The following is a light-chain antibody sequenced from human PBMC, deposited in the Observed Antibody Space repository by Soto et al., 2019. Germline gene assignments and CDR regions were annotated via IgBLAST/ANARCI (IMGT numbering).Light chain of an antibody. J-gene: IGLJ2*01. V-gene: IGLV2-14*01. CDR2: DVS. Sequence: QSVLTQPASVSGSPGQSITISCTGTSSDVGGYNYVSWYQQHPGKAPKLMIYDVSNRPSGVSNRFSGSKSGNTASLTISGLQAADEADYYCSSYTRSSTLVFGGGTKLTVL. CDR3: SSYTRSSTLV. CDR1: SSDVGGYNY.